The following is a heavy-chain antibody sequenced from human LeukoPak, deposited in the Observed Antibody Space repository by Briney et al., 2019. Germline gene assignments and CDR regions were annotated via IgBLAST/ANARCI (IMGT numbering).Heavy chain of an antibody. CDR2: IYYSGST. CDR3: ARDEDYGDYESAFDI. CDR1: GGSISSSSYY. V-gene: IGHV4-39*02. Sequence: SETLSLTCTVSGGSISSSSYYWGWIRQPPGKGLEWIGSIYYSGSTYYNPSLKSRVTISVDTSKNQFSLKLSSVTAADTAVYYCARDEDYGDYESAFDIWGQGTMVTVSS. J-gene: IGHJ3*02. D-gene: IGHD4-17*01.